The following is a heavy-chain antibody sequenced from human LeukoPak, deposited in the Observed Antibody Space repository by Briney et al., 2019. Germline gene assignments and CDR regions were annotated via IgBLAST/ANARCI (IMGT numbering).Heavy chain of an antibody. CDR2: IRSKAYGGTT. V-gene: IGHV3-49*04. Sequence: PGGSLRLSCTASGFTFGDYAMSWVRQAPGKGLEWVGFIRSKAYGGTTEYAASVKGRFTISRDDSKSIACLQMNSLKTEDTAVYYCTREGRDYYDSSGYFYWGQGTLVTVSS. D-gene: IGHD3-22*01. CDR1: GFTFGDYA. CDR3: TREGRDYYDSSGYFY. J-gene: IGHJ4*02.